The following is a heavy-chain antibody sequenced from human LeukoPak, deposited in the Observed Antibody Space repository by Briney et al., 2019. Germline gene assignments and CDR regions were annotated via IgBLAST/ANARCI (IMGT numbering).Heavy chain of an antibody. V-gene: IGHV3-43D*03. CDR1: GFTFDDYA. J-gene: IGHJ4*02. CDR2: ISWDGGST. CDR3: AKGSSWDHYFDY. D-gene: IGHD6-13*01. Sequence: GSLRLSCAGSGFTFDDYAMHWVRQASGEGLEWVSLISWDGGSTYYADSVKGRFTISRDNSKNSLYLQMNSLRAEDTALYYCAKGSSWDHYFDYWGQGTLVTVSS.